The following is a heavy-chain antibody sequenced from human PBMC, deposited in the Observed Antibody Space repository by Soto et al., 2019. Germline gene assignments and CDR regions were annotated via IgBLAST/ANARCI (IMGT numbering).Heavy chain of an antibody. J-gene: IGHJ5*02. Sequence: PGGSLRLSGAASGFTFDDYSIHWVRQAPWKGLEWVSGISWNSVSIGYADSVKGRFTISRDNAKNSLYLQMNSLRAEDTALYYCAKDINPSTPHIRFDPWGQGTLVTVSP. CDR1: GFTFDDYS. CDR2: ISWNSVSI. CDR3: AKDINPSTPHIRFDP. V-gene: IGHV3-9*01.